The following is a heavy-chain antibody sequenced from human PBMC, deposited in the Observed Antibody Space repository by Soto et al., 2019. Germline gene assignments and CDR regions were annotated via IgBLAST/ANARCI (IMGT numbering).Heavy chain of an antibody. CDR1: GYTFYRYG. CDR3: AGGNFRY. J-gene: IGHJ4*02. Sequence: ASVKVSCKASGYTFYRYGITWVRQAPGQGLEWMGWINPNSGNTGYAQELRGRVTMTRNTSDTTAYMELTSLTSEDTGVYYCAGGNFRYWGQGTLVTVSS. CDR2: INPNSGNT. V-gene: IGHV1-8*01.